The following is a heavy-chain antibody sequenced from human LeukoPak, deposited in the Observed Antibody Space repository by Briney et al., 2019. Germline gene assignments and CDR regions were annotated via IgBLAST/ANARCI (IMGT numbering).Heavy chain of an antibody. J-gene: IGHJ4*02. CDR1: GDSISSYY. CDR3: ARALAPYGDYAFDY. CDR2: ISYSGST. V-gene: IGHV4-59*01. D-gene: IGHD4-17*01. Sequence: SETLSLTRTVSGDSISSYYWTWIRQPPGKGLEWIGHISYSGSTNYNPSLKSRVTISVDTSKSQFSLKLSCVTAADTAVYYCARALAPYGDYAFDYWGQGTLVTVSS.